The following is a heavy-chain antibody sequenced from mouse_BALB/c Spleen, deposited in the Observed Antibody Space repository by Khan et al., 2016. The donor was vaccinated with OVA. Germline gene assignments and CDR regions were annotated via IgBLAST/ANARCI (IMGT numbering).Heavy chain of an antibody. D-gene: IGHD1-1*01. Sequence: QVQLQQPGAELARPGASVKMSCKASGYTFTSNTMHWLKQRPGQGLEWIGYINPGSSYTNYNQNFKDTATLTADKSSSTAYMQLSSLTSEDSAVYYCARRTTVYTLDYWGQGTSVTVSS. CDR2: INPGSSYT. CDR1: GYTFTSNT. J-gene: IGHJ4*01. CDR3: ARRTTVYTLDY. V-gene: IGHV1-4*01.